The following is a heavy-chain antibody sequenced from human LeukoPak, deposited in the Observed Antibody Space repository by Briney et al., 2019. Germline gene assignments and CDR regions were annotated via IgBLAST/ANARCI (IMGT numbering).Heavy chain of an antibody. D-gene: IGHD4-17*01. CDR2: FDPEDGET. CDR1: GYTLTELS. CDR3: ATDQDYGDYGYFQH. V-gene: IGHV1-24*01. Sequence: ASVKVSCKVSGYTLTELSMHWVRQAPGKGLEGMGGFDPEDGETIYAQKFQGRVTMTEDTSTDTAYMELSSLRSEDTAVYYCATDQDYGDYGYFQHWGQGTLVTVSS. J-gene: IGHJ1*01.